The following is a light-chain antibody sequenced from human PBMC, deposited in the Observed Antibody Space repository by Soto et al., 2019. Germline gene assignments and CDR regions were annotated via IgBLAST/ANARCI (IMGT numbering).Light chain of an antibody. J-gene: IGLJ3*02. CDR2: GVT. Sequence: QSVLTQPASVSGSPGQSITISCRGSRSDIGSHNNVAWYQQHPGKAPRVMIFGVTKRPSGISDRFFGSKSGSTASLTISGLQAEDEADYFCFSYAGSTIWVFGGGTKVTVL. CDR3: FSYAGSTIWV. V-gene: IGLV2-23*02. CDR1: RSDIGSHNN.